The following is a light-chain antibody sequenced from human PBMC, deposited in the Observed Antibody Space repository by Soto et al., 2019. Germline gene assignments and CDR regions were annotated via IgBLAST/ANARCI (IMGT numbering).Light chain of an antibody. CDR1: SSDVGGYNY. CDR2: EVS. J-gene: IGLJ1*01. CDR3: SSYTSSSIDYV. Sequence: QSALTQPASVSGSPGQSITISCTGTSSDVGGYNYVPWYQQHPGKAPKLMIYEVSNRPSGVSNRFSGSKSGNTASLTISGLQAEDEVDYYCSSYTSSSIDYVFGTGTKVTVL. V-gene: IGLV2-14*01.